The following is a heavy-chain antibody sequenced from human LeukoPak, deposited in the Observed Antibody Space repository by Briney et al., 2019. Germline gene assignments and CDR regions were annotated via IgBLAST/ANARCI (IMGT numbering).Heavy chain of an antibody. CDR3: ARGWLQFGFHY. J-gene: IGHJ4*02. D-gene: IGHD5-24*01. CDR1: GDSVSSNSAA. V-gene: IGHV6-1*01. CDR2: THYRSKWYN. Sequence: SQTLSLTCAISGDSVSSNSAAWSWIRQSPSRGLEWLGKTHYRSKWYNDYAVSVKSRMTINPDTSKNQFSLHLNSVTPEDTAVYYCARGWLQFGFHYWGQGTLVTVSS.